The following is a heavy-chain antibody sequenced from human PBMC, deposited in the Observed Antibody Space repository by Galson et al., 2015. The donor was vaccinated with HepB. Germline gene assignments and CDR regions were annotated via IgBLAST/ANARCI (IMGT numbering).Heavy chain of an antibody. J-gene: IGHJ5*02. Sequence: SVKVSCKASGYTFTDYFIHWVRQAAGQGFEWLGRINPKTGVTNYAPKFQGRLTMTRDTSISTASMELSTLTSDDTAVYYCALRTGSGHTFWFDPWGQGTLITVSS. D-gene: IGHD3-10*01. CDR1: GYTFTDYF. CDR3: ALRTGSGHTFWFDP. V-gene: IGHV1-2*06. CDR2: INPKTGVT.